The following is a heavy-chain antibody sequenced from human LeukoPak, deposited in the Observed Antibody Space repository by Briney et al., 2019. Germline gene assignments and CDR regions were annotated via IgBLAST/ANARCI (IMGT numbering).Heavy chain of an antibody. J-gene: IGHJ5*02. Sequence: GGSLRLSCAASGFTFDDYGMSWVRRAPGKGLEWVSGINWNGGSTVYADSVKGRFTISRDNAKNSLYLQMNSLRAEDTAVYYCVGVVVVAATDWFDPWGQGTLVTVSS. CDR3: VGVVVVAATDWFDP. V-gene: IGHV3-20*04. CDR1: GFTFDDYG. CDR2: INWNGGST. D-gene: IGHD2-15*01.